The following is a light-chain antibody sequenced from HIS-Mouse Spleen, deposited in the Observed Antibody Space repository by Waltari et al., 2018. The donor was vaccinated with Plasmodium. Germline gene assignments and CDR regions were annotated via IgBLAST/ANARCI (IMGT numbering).Light chain of an antibody. J-gene: IGLJ1*01. CDR3: CAYAGSYTYV. CDR2: DIS. V-gene: IGLV2-11*01. CDR1: SSDVGGYNY. Sequence: QSALTQPRSVSGSPGQSVTISCTGTSSDVGGYNYVSWYQQHPGKAPKLRVYDISERPSGFPYRFAVSKSGNTASLTSSVLQAEDESDYYCCAYAGSYTYVFGTGTKVTVL.